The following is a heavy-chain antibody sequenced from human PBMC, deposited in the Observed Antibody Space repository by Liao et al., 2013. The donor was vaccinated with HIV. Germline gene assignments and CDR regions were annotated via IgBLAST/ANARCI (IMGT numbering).Heavy chain of an antibody. CDR2: IYTSGSA. V-gene: IGHV4-30-2*05. D-gene: IGHD1-26*01. CDR1: GASLSYGGYS. Sequence: QLQLQESGSGLVEPSQTLSLTCSVSGASLSYGGYSWSWIRQTPGKGLEWIGRIYTSGSAYYNPSLTSRLTMSVDTSKNQFSLKLRSVTAADSAVYYCARASPPQYSGSYITVVAFDIWGQGTAVTVSS. J-gene: IGHJ3*02. CDR3: ARASPPQYSGSYITVVAFDI.